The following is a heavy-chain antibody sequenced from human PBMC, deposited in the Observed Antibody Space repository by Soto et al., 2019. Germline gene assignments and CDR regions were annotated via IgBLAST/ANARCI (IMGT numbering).Heavy chain of an antibody. CDR1: GVTFSSYV. D-gene: IGHD3-3*01. V-gene: IGHV3-74*01. CDR3: ARDLMPGAYYDFWSGRNYGMDV. Sequence: GGSLRLSSADSGVTFSSYVMHWVRQAPGKGLVWVSRINSDGSSTSYADSVKGRFTISRNNAKNTLYLQMNSLRAENTAVYYCARDLMPGAYYDFWSGRNYGMDVWGQGTTVTVSS. J-gene: IGHJ6*02. CDR2: INSDGSST.